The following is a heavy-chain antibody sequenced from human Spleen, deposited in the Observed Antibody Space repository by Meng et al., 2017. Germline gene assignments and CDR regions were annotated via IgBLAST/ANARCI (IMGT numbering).Heavy chain of an antibody. CDR1: GGSFSDYY. CDR3: ARVGWELLSDFDY. CDR2: INHSGST. J-gene: IGHJ4*02. D-gene: IGHD1-26*01. Sequence: SETLSLTCVVSGGSFSDYYWSWIRQPPGKGLEWIGEINHSGSTNYNPSLESRATISVDTSQNNLSLKLSSVTAADSAVYYCARVGWELLSDFDYWGQGTLVTVSS. V-gene: IGHV4-34*01.